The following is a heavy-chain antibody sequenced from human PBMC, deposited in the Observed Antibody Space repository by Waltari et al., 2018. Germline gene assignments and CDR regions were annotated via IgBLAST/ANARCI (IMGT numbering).Heavy chain of an antibody. V-gene: IGHV3-7*01. CDR2: INQDGSEK. CDR1: GFTFSRYW. Sequence: EAQLVESGGDLVQPGGSLRLSCAASGFTFSRYWMNWVRQAPGEGLEWVANINQDGSEKYYVDSVEGRFTISRDNAKNSVYLQVNSLRDEDTAMYFCARKRDGTYGFDLWGQGTLVTVSS. CDR3: ARKRDGTYGFDL. J-gene: IGHJ4*02. D-gene: IGHD3-10*01.